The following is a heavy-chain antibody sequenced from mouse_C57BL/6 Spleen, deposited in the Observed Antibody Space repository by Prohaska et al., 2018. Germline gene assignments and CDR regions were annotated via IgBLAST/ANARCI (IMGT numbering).Heavy chain of an antibody. CDR3: ARSYDYDDYFDY. CDR2: ISGGGGNT. CDR1: GFTFSSYT. J-gene: IGHJ2*01. V-gene: IGHV5-9*01. D-gene: IGHD2-4*01. Sequence: EVQLVESGGGLVKPGGSLKLSCAASGFTFSSYTMSWVRQTPEKRLEWVATISGGGGNTYYPDSVKGRFTISRDNAKNTLYLQMSSLRSEDTALYYCARSYDYDDYFDYWGQGTTLTVSS.